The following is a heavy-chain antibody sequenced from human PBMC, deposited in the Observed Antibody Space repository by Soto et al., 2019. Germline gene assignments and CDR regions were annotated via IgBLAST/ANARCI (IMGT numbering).Heavy chain of an antibody. CDR3: ATAVNCSSTSCSRYYYYYYMDV. Sequence: ASVKVSCKVSGYTLTELSMHWVRQAPGKGLEWKGGFDPEDGETIYAQKFQGRVTMTEDTSTDTAYMELSSLRSEDTAVYYCATAVNCSSTSCSRYYYYYYMDVWGKGTTVTVSS. J-gene: IGHJ6*03. CDR1: GYTLTELS. V-gene: IGHV1-24*01. CDR2: FDPEDGET. D-gene: IGHD2-2*01.